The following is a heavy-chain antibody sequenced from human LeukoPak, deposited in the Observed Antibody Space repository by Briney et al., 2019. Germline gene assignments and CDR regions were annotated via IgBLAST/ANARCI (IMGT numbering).Heavy chain of an antibody. J-gene: IGHJ4*02. Sequence: PGRSLRLSCAASGFTVSSNYMSWVRQAPGKGLEWVSVIYSGGSTYYADSVKGRFTISRDNSKNTVYLQMKSLRAEDTAVYYCARDLIGGKFDYWGQGTLVTVSS. CDR2: IYSGGST. CDR1: GFTVSSNY. D-gene: IGHD4-23*01. V-gene: IGHV3-53*01. CDR3: ARDLIGGKFDY.